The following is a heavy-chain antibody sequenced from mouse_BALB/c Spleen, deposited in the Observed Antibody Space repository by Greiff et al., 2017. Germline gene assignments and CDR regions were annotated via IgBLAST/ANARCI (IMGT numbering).Heavy chain of an antibody. Sequence: QVQLKESGPGLVAPSQSLSITCTVSGFSLTSYGVHWVRQPPGKGLEWLGVIWAGGSTNYNSALMSRLSISKDNSKSQVFLKMNSLQTDDTAMYYCARYYGSSGGAMDYWGQGTSVTVSS. J-gene: IGHJ4*01. CDR2: IWAGGST. CDR3: ARYYGSSGGAMDY. D-gene: IGHD1-1*01. V-gene: IGHV2-9*02. CDR1: GFSLTSYG.